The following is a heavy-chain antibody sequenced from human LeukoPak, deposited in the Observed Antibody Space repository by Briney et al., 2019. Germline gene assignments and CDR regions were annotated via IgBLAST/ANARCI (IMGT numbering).Heavy chain of an antibody. V-gene: IGHV3-20*04. Sequence: PGGSLRLSCAASGFTFDDYGLSWVRQAPGKGLEWVSTINWNGGSTGYADSVKGRFTIARDNAKSSLYLQMNSLRAEDTALYYCARGSSGYHFDYWGQGTLVTVSS. CDR1: GFTFDDYG. J-gene: IGHJ4*02. CDR3: ARGSSGYHFDY. CDR2: INWNGGST. D-gene: IGHD3-22*01.